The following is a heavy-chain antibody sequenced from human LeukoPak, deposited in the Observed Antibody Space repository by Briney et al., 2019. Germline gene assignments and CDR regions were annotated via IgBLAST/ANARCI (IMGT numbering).Heavy chain of an antibody. J-gene: IGHJ4*02. CDR2: IYGGGST. CDR3: ASWPGGWYGEDS. Sequence: GGSLRLSCAASGVTVSNNFMSWVRQAPGKGLEWVSVIYGGGSTYYADSVKGRFTISRDTSKNTLYPQMNSLRAEDTAVYYCASWPGGWYGEDSWGQGTLVTVSS. V-gene: IGHV3-53*01. D-gene: IGHD6-19*01. CDR1: GVTVSNNF.